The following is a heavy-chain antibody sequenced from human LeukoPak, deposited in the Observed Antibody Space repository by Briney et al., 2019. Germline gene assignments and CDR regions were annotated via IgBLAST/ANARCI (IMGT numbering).Heavy chain of an antibody. CDR1: GYTFTNYG. D-gene: IGHD6-13*01. CDR2: ISAYNGNT. Sequence: GASVKVSCKTSGYTFTNYGISWVRQAPGLGLEWMGGISAYNGNTNYAQKVQGRVTMTTDTSTNTAYMELRSLRFDDTAVYYCARDQSVRLLQTSSTYFKHVFAIWGQGSMVTVSS. V-gene: IGHV1-18*01. CDR3: ARDQSVRLLQTSSTYFKHVFAI. J-gene: IGHJ3*02.